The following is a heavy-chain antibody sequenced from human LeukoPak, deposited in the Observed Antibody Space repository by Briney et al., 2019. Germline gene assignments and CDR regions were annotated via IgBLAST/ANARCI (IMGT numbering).Heavy chain of an antibody. V-gene: IGHV3-48*03. CDR3: ARGAAGGMYTWFDP. D-gene: IGHD6-13*01. Sequence: GGSLRLSCAASGFTFSSYEMNWVRQAPGKGLEWVSYMSSRGSIIFYADSVKGRFTISRDNAKNSLYLQMDSLRVEDPAVYYCARGAAGGMYTWFDPWGQGTLVTVSS. CDR2: MSSRGSII. J-gene: IGHJ5*02. CDR1: GFTFSSYE.